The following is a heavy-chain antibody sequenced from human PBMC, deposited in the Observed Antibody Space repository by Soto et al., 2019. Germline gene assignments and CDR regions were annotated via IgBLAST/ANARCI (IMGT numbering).Heavy chain of an antibody. CDR2: LSGSGIGK. J-gene: IGHJ4*02. D-gene: IGHD6-19*01. CDR1: GFSVTSYA. CDR3: AKATTNGGWFNPFDS. V-gene: IGHV3-23*01. Sequence: GGSLRLSCAASGFSVTSYAMSWLRQAPGKGLEWVSVLSGSGIGKDYADSVKGRFTISRDNSRDTLFLQMNSLTADDTAVYYCAKATTNGGWFNPFDSWGQGALVTVS.